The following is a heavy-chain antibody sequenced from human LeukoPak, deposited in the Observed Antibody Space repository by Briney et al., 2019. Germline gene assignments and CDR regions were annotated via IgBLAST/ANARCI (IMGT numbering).Heavy chain of an antibody. V-gene: IGHV1-2*02. D-gene: IGHD6-19*01. CDR3: ARMTVSGRDNWFDP. CDR1: GYTFTGYY. Sequence: ASVKVSCKASGYTFTGYYMHWVRQAPGQGLEWMGWINPNSGGTNYAQKFQGRATMTRDTSISTAYMELSSLRSEDTAVYYCARMTVSGRDNWFDPWGQGTLVTVSS. J-gene: IGHJ5*02. CDR2: INPNSGGT.